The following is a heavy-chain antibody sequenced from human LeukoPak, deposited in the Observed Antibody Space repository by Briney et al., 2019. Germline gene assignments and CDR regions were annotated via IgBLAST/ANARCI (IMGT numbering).Heavy chain of an antibody. CDR3: ARDVAAAGIPRFDP. CDR1: GYTFTSYG. CDR2: ISAYNSNT. D-gene: IGHD6-13*01. Sequence: GASVEVSCKASGYTFTSYGISWVRQAPGQGLEWMGWISAYNSNTNYAQKLQGRVTMTTDTSTSTAYMELRSLRSDDTAVYYCARDVAAAGIPRFDPWGQGTLVTVSS. J-gene: IGHJ5*02. V-gene: IGHV1-18*01.